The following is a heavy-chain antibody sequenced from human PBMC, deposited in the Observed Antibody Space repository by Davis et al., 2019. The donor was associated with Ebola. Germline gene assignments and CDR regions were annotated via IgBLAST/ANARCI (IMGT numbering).Heavy chain of an antibody. D-gene: IGHD2-15*01. J-gene: IGHJ4*01. CDR1: GYSINRGYY. V-gene: IGHV4-38-2*01. CDR3: SRVGYCSGGDCPPQ. Sequence: SETLSLTCAVSGYSINRGYYWGWIRQPPGKGLEYIGSFYPSRSTYYNPSLKSRVAISVDASKNQFFLKLSSVTASDTAVYYCSRVGYCSGGDCPPQRGPGTLVTVSS. CDR2: FYPSRST.